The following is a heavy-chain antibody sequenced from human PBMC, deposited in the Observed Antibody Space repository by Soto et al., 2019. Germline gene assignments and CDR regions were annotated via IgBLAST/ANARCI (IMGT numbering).Heavy chain of an antibody. D-gene: IGHD5-18*01. V-gene: IGHV6-1*01. Sequence: PSQTLSLTCGISGDSVSSNSAAWNWIRQSPSRGLEWLGRTYYRSKWYNEYEESVQSRITINPDTSKNQFSLQLNSVTPEDSAVYYCARERDTAKVNFMDVWGQGTTVTVSS. CDR3: ARERDTAKVNFMDV. J-gene: IGHJ6*02. CDR2: TYYRSKWYN. CDR1: GDSVSSNSAA.